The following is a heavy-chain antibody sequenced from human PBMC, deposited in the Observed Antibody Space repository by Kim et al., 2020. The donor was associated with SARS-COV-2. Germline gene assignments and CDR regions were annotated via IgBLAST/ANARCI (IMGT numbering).Heavy chain of an antibody. J-gene: IGHJ4*02. CDR3: VTSRDVGSIFDY. V-gene: IGHV3-23*01. CDR2: ILVGGATT. Sequence: GGSLRLSCAASGFTFSNYGMAWVRQSLGKGLQWVSTILVGGATTFYADSVKGRFTISRDNSKNTLYLQLDSLRADDTAVYFCVTSRDVGSIFDYWGQGTLVTVSS. CDR1: GFTFSNYG. D-gene: IGHD1-26*01.